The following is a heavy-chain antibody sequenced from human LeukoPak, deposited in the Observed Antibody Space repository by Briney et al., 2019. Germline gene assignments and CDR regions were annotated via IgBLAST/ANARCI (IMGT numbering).Heavy chain of an antibody. Sequence: GGSLRLSCAPSGFTFSKYWMLGVPHAPRKGLESVSRINTDGTVTTYADSVKGRFTVSRDKAANTMFLEMNSVRDEDTAVYYCSWKGWLAHLPDSGGQG. CDR2: INTDGTVT. D-gene: IGHD6-19*01. V-gene: IGHV3-74*01. CDR1: GFTFSKYW. J-gene: IGHJ4*02. CDR3: SWKGWLAHLPDS.